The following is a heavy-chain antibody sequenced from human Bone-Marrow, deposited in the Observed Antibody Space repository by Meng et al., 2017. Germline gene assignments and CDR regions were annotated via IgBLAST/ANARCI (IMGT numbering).Heavy chain of an antibody. D-gene: IGHD3-22*01. Sequence: GGSLRLSCAASGFTFSSYWMHWVRQGPGKGLVWVSRITSDGSRTIYADSVKGRFTISRDNSKNTLYLQMNSLRAEDTAVYYCAKFTMIVVVKPPFDYWGQGTLVTVSS. CDR2: ITSDGSRT. CDR1: GFTFSSYW. CDR3: AKFTMIVVVKPPFDY. V-gene: IGHV3-74*01. J-gene: IGHJ4*02.